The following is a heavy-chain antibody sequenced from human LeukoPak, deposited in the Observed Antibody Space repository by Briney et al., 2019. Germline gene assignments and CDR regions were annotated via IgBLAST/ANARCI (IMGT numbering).Heavy chain of an antibody. CDR3: ARGEPGYCSGGSCYPFDY. CDR2: MNPNSGNT. J-gene: IGHJ4*02. D-gene: IGHD2-15*01. Sequence: ASVKVSCKASGYTFTSYDINWVRQATGQGLEWMGWMNPNSGNTGYAQKFQGRVTMTRNTSISTAYMELSSLRAEDTAVYYCARGEPGYCSGGSCYPFDYWGQGTLVTVSS. V-gene: IGHV1-8*01. CDR1: GYTFTSYD.